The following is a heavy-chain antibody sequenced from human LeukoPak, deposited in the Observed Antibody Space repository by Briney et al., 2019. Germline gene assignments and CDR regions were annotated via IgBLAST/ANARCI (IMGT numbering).Heavy chain of an antibody. CDR3: AGFAAITMVRDHPGVS. D-gene: IGHD3-10*01. V-gene: IGHV1-3*01. Sequence: ASVKVSCKASGYTFTSYAMHWVRQAPGQRLEWMGWINAGNGNTKYSQKFQGRVTITRDTSASTAYMELSSLRSEDTAVYYCAGFAAITMVRDHPGVSWGQGTLVTVSS. CDR1: GYTFTSYA. CDR2: INAGNGNT. J-gene: IGHJ4*02.